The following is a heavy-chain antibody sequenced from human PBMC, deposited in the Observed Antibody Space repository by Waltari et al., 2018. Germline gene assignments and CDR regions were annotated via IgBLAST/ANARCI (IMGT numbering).Heavy chain of an antibody. V-gene: IGHV4-38-2*01. D-gene: IGHD3-22*01. CDR2: IYHSGST. CDR1: GYSISSGYY. CDR3: ARRDSSGSGHFDY. J-gene: IGHJ4*02. Sequence: QVQLQESGPGLVKPSETLSLTCAVSGYSISSGYYWGWIRQPPGKGLEWIGSIYHSGSTYYNPSLKSRVTISVDTSKNQFSLKLSSVTAADTAVYYCARRDSSGSGHFDYWAQGTLVTVSS.